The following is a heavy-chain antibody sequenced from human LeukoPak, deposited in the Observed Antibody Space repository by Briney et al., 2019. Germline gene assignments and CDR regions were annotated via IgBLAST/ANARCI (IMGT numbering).Heavy chain of an antibody. D-gene: IGHD3-10*01. CDR1: RLTLSGYS. CDR2: ISSSSSHI. CDR3: ARGPSGSAFYYYYYYMDV. Sequence: WGSLRLSCAASRLTLSGYSMHWVRQAPGKGLEWVSSISSSSSHIYYEDSVKGRFTISRDNAKNSLYLQMNSLRAEDTAVYYCARGPSGSAFYYYYYYMDVWGKGTTVTVSS. J-gene: IGHJ6*03. V-gene: IGHV3-21*01.